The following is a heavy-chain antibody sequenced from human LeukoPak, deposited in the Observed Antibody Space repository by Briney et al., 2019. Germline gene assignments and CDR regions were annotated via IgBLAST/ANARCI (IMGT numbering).Heavy chain of an antibody. J-gene: IGHJ4*02. Sequence: GGSLRLSCAASGFTFSSYAMSCVRQAPGKGLEWVSAISGSGGSTYYADSVKGRFTISRDNSKNTLYLQMNSLRAKDTAVYYCAKDTVVRGVLWGHFDYWGQGTLVTVSS. D-gene: IGHD3-10*01. CDR1: GFTFSSYA. CDR3: AKDTVVRGVLWGHFDY. CDR2: ISGSGGST. V-gene: IGHV3-23*01.